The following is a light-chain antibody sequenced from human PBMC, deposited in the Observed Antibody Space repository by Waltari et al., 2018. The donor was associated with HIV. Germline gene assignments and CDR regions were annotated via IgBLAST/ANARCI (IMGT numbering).Light chain of an antibody. CDR1: SSNIGNNA. V-gene: IGLV1-36*01. Sequence: QSVLTQPPSLSEVPRQRVTISCSGSSSNIGNNAVNCYHQVPGKAPKLLIYFNDLLPSGVSDRFSGSKSGTSASLAISGLQSDDEADYYCAAWDDRLNGWVFGGGTKVTVL. CDR3: AAWDDRLNGWV. J-gene: IGLJ3*02. CDR2: FND.